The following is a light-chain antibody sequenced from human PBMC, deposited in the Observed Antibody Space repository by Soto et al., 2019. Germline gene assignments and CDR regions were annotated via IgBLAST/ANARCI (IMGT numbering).Light chain of an antibody. CDR1: QSISTY. V-gene: IGKV1-39*01. CDR3: QQTYGSPQT. J-gene: IGKJ1*01. CDR2: ATS. Sequence: DIQMTQSPSSLSASVGDRVTITCRASQSISTYLNWYQQKPGKAPKLLIYATSTLQSGVPSRFSGSGSGTDFTLTIRSLQPEDFATYYCQQTYGSPQTFGQGTKVEIK.